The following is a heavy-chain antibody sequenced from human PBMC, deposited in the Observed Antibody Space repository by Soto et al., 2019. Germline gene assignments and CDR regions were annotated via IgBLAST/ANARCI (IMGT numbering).Heavy chain of an antibody. CDR1: GYTFTGYA. V-gene: IGHV1-3*05. CDR2: INAGNGNT. D-gene: IGHD6-19*01. J-gene: IGHJ4*02. CDR3: ARAVAVPADFDY. Sequence: QVRLVQSGAEEKKPGASVKVSCKASGYTFTGYAMHWVRQAPGQRLEWMGWINAGNGNTKYSQKFQGRVTITRDTSASTAYMELSSLRSEDTAVYYCARAVAVPADFDYWGQGTLVTVPS.